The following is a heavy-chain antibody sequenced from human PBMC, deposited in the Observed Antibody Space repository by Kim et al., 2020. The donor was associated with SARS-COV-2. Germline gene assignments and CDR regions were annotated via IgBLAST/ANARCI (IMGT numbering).Heavy chain of an antibody. CDR1: GGSISSSSYY. Sequence: SETLSLTCTVSGGSISSSSYYWGWIRQPPGKGLEWIGSIYYSGSTYYNPSLKSRVTISVDTSKNQFSLKLSSVTAADTAVYYCARMGRGSGYDYYYGMDVWGQGTTVTVSS. V-gene: IGHV4-39*01. D-gene: IGHD2-15*01. J-gene: IGHJ6*02. CDR3: ARMGRGSGYDYYYGMDV. CDR2: IYYSGST.